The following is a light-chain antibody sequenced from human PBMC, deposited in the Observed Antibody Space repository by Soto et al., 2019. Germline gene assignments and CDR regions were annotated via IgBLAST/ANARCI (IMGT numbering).Light chain of an antibody. CDR1: QSVSSY. V-gene: IGKV3-11*01. CDR3: QQRSNWGVT. J-gene: IGKJ4*01. CDR2: DAS. Sequence: IVLTQSPATLSLSPGERATLSCRASQSVSSYLAWYQLKPGQAPRLLIYDASNRATDIPGRFSGSGSGTDFTLTISSLEPEDFAVYYCQQRSNWGVTFGGGTKVEIK.